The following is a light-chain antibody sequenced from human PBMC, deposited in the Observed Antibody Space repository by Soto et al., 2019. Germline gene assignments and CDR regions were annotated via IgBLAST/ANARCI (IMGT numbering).Light chain of an antibody. CDR1: QSINTY. Sequence: DIQMTQSPSSLSASVGDRVTITCRASQSINTYLNWYQQEPGKAPKLLIYAASTLQGGVPSRFSGSGSGSDFTLTISSLQPEDFANYYCQQTFSPPSITFGQGTRLDIK. V-gene: IGKV1-39*01. CDR3: QQTFSPPSIT. J-gene: IGKJ5*01. CDR2: AAS.